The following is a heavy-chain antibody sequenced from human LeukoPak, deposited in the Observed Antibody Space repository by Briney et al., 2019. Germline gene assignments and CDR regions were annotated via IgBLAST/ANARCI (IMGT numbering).Heavy chain of an antibody. J-gene: IGHJ4*02. V-gene: IGHV3-21*01. Sequence: PAGSLRLSCAASGFTFSSYSMNWVRQAPGKGLEWVSYICSSSSYIYYADSVKGRFTISRENAKNSLYLQMNSLRAEDTAVYYCARDDCSGGSCYDDYWGQGTLVTVSS. CDR3: ARDDCSGGSCYDDY. D-gene: IGHD2-15*01. CDR2: ICSSSSYI. CDR1: GFTFSSYS.